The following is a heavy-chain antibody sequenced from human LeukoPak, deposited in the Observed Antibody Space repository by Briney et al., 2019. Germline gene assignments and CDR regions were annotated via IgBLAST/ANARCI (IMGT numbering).Heavy chain of an antibody. D-gene: IGHD4-17*01. CDR2: INHSGST. CDR3: ARGGGDYGDLANDY. Sequence: TASETLSLTCAVYGGSFSGYYWSWIRQPPGKGLEWIGEINHSGSTNYNPSLKSRVTISVDTSKNQFSLKLSSVTAADTAVYYCARGGGDYGDLANDYWGQGTLVTVSA. J-gene: IGHJ4*02. CDR1: GGSFSGYY. V-gene: IGHV4-34*01.